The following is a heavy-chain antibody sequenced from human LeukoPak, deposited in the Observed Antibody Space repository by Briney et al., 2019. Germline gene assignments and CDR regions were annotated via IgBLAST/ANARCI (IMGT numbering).Heavy chain of an antibody. Sequence: SETLSLTCTVSGVSISSYYWSWIRQPAGKGLEWIGRIHTSGSTNYNPSLKSRVTISVDTSKNQFSLKLRSVTAADTAVYYCARLYGNYQNYFDYWGQGTLVTVSS. J-gene: IGHJ4*02. D-gene: IGHD1-7*01. CDR2: IHTSGST. CDR3: ARLYGNYQNYFDY. CDR1: GVSISSYY. V-gene: IGHV4-4*07.